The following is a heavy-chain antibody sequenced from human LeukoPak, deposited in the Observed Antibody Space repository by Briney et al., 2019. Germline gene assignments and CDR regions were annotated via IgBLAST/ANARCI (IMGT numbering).Heavy chain of an antibody. CDR1: GDSVSNNTTA. Sequence: SQTLSLTCAISGDSVSNNTTAWNWIRQSPSRGLEWLGRTYYRSKWYNDYAVSVKGRVTINPDTSKNQFSLQLNSVTPEDTAVYYCAREATGWRPHDFWGQGALVTVSS. D-gene: IGHD6-19*01. CDR3: AREATGWRPHDF. J-gene: IGHJ4*02. V-gene: IGHV6-1*01. CDR2: TYYRSKWYN.